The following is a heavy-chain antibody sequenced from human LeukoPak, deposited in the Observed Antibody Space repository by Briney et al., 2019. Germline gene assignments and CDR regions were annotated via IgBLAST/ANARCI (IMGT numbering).Heavy chain of an antibody. CDR2: INPNSGGT. CDR3: ARDYGEYYYYYYMDV. V-gene: IGHV1-2*06. CDR1: GYTFTGYY. D-gene: IGHD3-10*01. Sequence: ASVKVSCKASGYTFTGYYMHWVRQAPGQGLEWMGRINPNSGGTNYAQKFQGRVTMTTDTSTSTAYMELRSLRSDDTAVYYCARDYGEYYYYYYMDVWGKGTTVTVSS. J-gene: IGHJ6*03.